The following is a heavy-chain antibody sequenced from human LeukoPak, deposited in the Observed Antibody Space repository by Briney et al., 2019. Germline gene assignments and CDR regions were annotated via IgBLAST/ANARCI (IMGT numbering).Heavy chain of an antibody. Sequence: PGGSLRLTCAASGFTSSSYWMSWVRQAPGKGLEWLGNIKEDGSEKYYVDSVKGRFIISRDNAKNSLYLQMNGLRAEDTAVYYCARWTGNGYSSGWTDYWGQGTLVTVSS. CDR3: ARWTGNGYSSGWTDY. J-gene: IGHJ4*02. CDR2: IKEDGSEK. V-gene: IGHV3-7*03. D-gene: IGHD6-19*01. CDR1: GFTSSSYW.